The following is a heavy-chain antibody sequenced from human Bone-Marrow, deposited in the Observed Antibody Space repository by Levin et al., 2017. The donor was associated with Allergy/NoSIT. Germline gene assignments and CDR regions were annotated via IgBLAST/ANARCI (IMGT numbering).Heavy chain of an antibody. D-gene: IGHD3-10*01. Sequence: GGSLRLSCVASGFTFSSYPMHWVRQAPGRGLDWVAAISFDGSKDYYADSVKGRFTISRDNSKNTVFLQMNSLRTDDTAVYHCARLMSGWGQGTLVTVSS. CDR2: ISFDGSKD. CDR1: GFTFSSYP. V-gene: IGHV3-30-3*01. CDR3: ARLMSG. J-gene: IGHJ4*02.